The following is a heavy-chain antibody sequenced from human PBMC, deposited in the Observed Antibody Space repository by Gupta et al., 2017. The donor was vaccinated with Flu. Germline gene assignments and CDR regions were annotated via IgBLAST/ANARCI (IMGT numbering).Heavy chain of an antibody. D-gene: IGHD3-3*01. CDR3: ARDPFRSSFDY. CDR1: GASISDYY. CDR2: VYTSGMT. J-gene: IGHJ4*02. V-gene: IGHV4-4*07. Sequence: QVQLQESGPGLVKASETLSLTCTVSGASISDYYWTWIRQPAGGELAWIGRVYTSGMTHYNPSFQSRVTVSIDTPNNQFFLRLRSVSAADTAVYYGARDPFRSSFDYWGQGILVTVSS.